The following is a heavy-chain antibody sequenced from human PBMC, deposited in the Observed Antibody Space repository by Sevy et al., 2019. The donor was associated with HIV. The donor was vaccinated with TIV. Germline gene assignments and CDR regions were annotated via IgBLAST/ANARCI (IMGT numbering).Heavy chain of an antibody. CDR1: GFTFTNAW. J-gene: IGHJ4*02. CDR2: IWNDGNDK. CDR3: ATEYNNGYDY. Sequence: GGSLRLSCATSGFTFTNAWMSWVRQAPGKGLEWVAVIWNDGNDKSYADSVKGRFTISRDNAKNTLYLQMNSLRAEDTAIYYCATEYNNGYDYWGQGTMVTVSS. D-gene: IGHD5-18*01. V-gene: IGHV3-33*08.